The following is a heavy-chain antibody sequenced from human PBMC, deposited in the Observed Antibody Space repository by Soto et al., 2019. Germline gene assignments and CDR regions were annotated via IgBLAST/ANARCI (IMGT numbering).Heavy chain of an antibody. CDR1: GFTFSSYG. J-gene: IGHJ6*02. V-gene: IGHV3-33*01. CDR3: ARVRDYYYYGMDV. CDR2: IWYDGSNK. Sequence: GGSLRLSCAASGFTFSSYGMHWVRQAPGKGLEWVAVIWYDGSNKYYADSVKGRFTISRDNSKNTLYLQMNSLRAEDTAVYYCARVRDYYYYGMDVWGQGTLVTVSS.